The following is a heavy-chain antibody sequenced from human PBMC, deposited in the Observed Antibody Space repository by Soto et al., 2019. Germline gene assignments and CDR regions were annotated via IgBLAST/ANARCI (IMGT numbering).Heavy chain of an antibody. CDR3: ARAVGYCSSTSCPGNWFDP. CDR2: IIPILGIA. J-gene: IGHJ5*02. V-gene: IGHV1-69*02. Sequence: SVKVSCKASGGTFSSYTISWVRQAPGQGLEWMGRIIPILGIANYAQKFQGRVTITADKSTSTAYMELSSLRSEDTAVYYCARAVGYCSSTSCPGNWFDPWGQGTRVTVSS. CDR1: GGTFSSYT. D-gene: IGHD2-2*01.